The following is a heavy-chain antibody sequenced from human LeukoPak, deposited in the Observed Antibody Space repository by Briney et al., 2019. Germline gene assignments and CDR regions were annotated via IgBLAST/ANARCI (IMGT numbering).Heavy chain of an antibody. Sequence: GGSQRLSCAASGFALSSHWMTWVRQVPGRGPEWVANVNRDGSETYYLDSVKGRFTISKDNAKNSLYLQMNSLRAEDTALYHCARNNGMDVWGQGTTVIVSS. CDR2: VNRDGSET. CDR1: GFALSSHW. CDR3: ARNNGMDV. J-gene: IGHJ6*02. V-gene: IGHV3-7*03.